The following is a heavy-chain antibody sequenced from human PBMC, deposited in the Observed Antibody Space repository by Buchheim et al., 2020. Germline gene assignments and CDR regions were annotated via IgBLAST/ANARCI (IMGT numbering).Heavy chain of an antibody. J-gene: IGHJ3*02. CDR1: GFTFSSYA. CDR2: ISGSGGST. CDR3: ANGPTGGGSGWYWAFDI. D-gene: IGHD6-19*01. Sequence: EVQLLESGGGLVQPGGSLRLSCAASGFTFSSYAMSWVRQAPGKGLEWVSAISGSGGSTYYADSVKGRFTISRDNSKNTLYLQMNSLRAEDTAVYYGANGPTGGGSGWYWAFDIWGQGT. V-gene: IGHV3-23*01.